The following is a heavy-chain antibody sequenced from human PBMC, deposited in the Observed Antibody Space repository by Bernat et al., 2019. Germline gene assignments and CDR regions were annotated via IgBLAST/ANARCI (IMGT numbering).Heavy chain of an antibody. CDR1: GFTVTNNH. CDR2: ISSSSSTI. CDR3: ARESVVTATHFDY. Sequence: EVQLVESGGDLVQPGGSLRLSCAVSGFTVTNNHVSWVRQAPGKGLEWVSYISSSSSTIYYADSVKGRFTISRDNAKNSLYLQMNSLRADDTAVYYCARESVVTATHFDYWGQGTLVTVSS. J-gene: IGHJ4*02. D-gene: IGHD2-21*02. V-gene: IGHV3-48*01.